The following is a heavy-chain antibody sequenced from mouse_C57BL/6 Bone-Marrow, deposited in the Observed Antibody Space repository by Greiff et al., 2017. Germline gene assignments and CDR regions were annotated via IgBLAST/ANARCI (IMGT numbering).Heavy chain of an antibody. CDR2: INPNNGGT. J-gene: IGHJ4*01. CDR3: ARDYYAYYYAMDY. V-gene: IGHV1-26*01. Sequence: VQLQQSGPELVKPGASVKISCKASGYTFTDYYMNWVKQSHGKSLEWIGDINPNNGGTSYNQKFKGKATLTVDKSSSTAYMELRSLTSEDSAVYYCARDYYAYYYAMDYWGQGTSVTVSS. CDR1: GYTFTDYY. D-gene: IGHD1-1*01.